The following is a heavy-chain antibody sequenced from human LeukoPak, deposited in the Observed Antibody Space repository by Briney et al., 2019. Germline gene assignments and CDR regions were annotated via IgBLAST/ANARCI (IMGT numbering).Heavy chain of an antibody. V-gene: IGHV3-21*01. Sequence: GGSLRLSCAASGFTFSSYSMNWVRQAPGKGLEWVSSISSSSTDMYYTDSVKGRFTNSRDNAKNSLYLQMNSLRAEDTAVYYCASGLGVDYYFDYWGQGTLVTVSS. CDR1: GFTFSSYS. CDR3: ASGLGVDYYFDY. CDR2: ISSSSTDM. J-gene: IGHJ4*02. D-gene: IGHD3-3*01.